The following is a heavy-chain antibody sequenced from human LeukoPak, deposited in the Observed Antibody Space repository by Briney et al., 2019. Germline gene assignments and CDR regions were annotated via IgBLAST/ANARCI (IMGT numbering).Heavy chain of an antibody. CDR3: AREGGYSSSWPPLPYYFDY. Sequence: GGSLRLSCAASGFTFSSYSMNWVRQAPGKGLEWVSSISSSSSYMYYADSVKGRFTISRDNAKNSLYLQMNSLRAEDTAVYYCAREGGYSSSWPPLPYYFDYWGQGTLVTVSS. CDR2: ISSSSSYM. V-gene: IGHV3-21*01. CDR1: GFTFSSYS. J-gene: IGHJ4*02. D-gene: IGHD6-13*01.